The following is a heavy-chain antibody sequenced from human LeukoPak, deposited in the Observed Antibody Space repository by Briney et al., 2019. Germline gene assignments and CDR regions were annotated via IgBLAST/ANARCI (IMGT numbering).Heavy chain of an antibody. Sequence: ASAKVSCKASGYSFIVYYIHWVRQAPGQGLEWMGWINPNSGGTNYAQKFLGRVTMTRDTSISTAYMELSRLRSDDTAVYYCATLYGDYVTSDYWGQGTLVTVSS. J-gene: IGHJ4*02. D-gene: IGHD4-17*01. V-gene: IGHV1-2*02. CDR3: ATLYGDYVTSDY. CDR2: INPNSGGT. CDR1: GYSFIVYY.